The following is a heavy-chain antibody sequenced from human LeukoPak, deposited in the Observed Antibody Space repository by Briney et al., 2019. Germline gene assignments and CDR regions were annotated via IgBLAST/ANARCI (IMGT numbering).Heavy chain of an antibody. CDR3: AGRTAMANDY. CDR1: GGSISSGCYY. Sequence: SETLSLTCTVSGGSISSGCYYWSWIRQHPGNGLEWIGYIYYSGSTYYNPSLKSRVTISVDTSKNQFSLKLSSVTAADTAVYYCAGRTAMANDYWGQGTLVTVSS. V-gene: IGHV4-31*03. CDR2: IYYSGST. J-gene: IGHJ4*02. D-gene: IGHD5-18*01.